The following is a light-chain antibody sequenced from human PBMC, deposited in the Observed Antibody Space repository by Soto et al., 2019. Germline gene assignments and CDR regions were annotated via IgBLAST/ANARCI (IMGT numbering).Light chain of an antibody. J-gene: IGKJ5*01. CDR3: QQYGFSPYT. V-gene: IGKV3-20*01. CDR2: GAS. Sequence: EIVLTQSPATLSLSPGERATLSCRASQSVSSSLAWYQQKRGQAPRLLIHGASSRATGIPDRFSGSGSGTDFTLTISRLEPEDFAVYYCQQYGFSPYTFGQGTRLEIK. CDR1: QSVSSS.